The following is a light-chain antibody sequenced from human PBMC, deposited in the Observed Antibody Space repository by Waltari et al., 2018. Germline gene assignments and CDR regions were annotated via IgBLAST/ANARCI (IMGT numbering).Light chain of an antibody. CDR1: QNVNNY. CDR3: QQRTNWLT. J-gene: IGKJ4*01. CDR2: DAS. Sequence: EIVLTQSPATLSLSPGERATLSCRASQNVNNYLAWYQQKPGQAPRLLIYDASNRAAGIPARFSGSGSGTDFTITISSLEPEDFAVYYCQQRTNWLTFGGGTKVEIK. V-gene: IGKV3-11*01.